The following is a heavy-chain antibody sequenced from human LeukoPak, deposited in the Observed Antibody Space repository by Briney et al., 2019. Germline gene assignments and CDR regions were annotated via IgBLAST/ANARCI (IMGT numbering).Heavy chain of an antibody. CDR3: AKELRFLEWPERYFDY. D-gene: IGHD3-3*01. CDR1: GFTFSSYA. J-gene: IGHJ4*02. Sequence: GGSLRLSCAASGFTFSSYAMSWVRQAPGKGLEWVSAISGSGGSTYYADSVKGRFTISRDNSKNTLYLQMNSLRAEDTAVYYCAKELRFLEWPERYFDYWGQGTLVTVSS. CDR2: ISGSGGST. V-gene: IGHV3-23*01.